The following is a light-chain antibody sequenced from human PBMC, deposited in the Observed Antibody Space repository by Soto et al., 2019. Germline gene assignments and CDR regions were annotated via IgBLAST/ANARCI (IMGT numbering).Light chain of an antibody. CDR3: QHYDNLLPVT. Sequence: IQMTQSPSSLSASVGDRVTITCQASQDISKNLNWYQQKPGKAPKLLIYDASSLQTGVPSRFSGSGSATHFTFTIRSLQPEDVATYYCQHYDNLLPVTFGQGTRLEIK. J-gene: IGKJ5*01. V-gene: IGKV1-33*01. CDR1: QDISKN. CDR2: DAS.